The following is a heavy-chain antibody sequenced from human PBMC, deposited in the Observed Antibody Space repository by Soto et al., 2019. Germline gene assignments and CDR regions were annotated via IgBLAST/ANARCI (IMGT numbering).Heavy chain of an antibody. D-gene: IGHD3-16*01. Sequence: ASVKVSCKASGYTFTGYYMHWVRQAPGQGLEWMGWINPISGTANYAQKFQGWVTMTTDTSISTAYMELSSLRSEDTAVYYCARRAPGPLDYYYGMDVWGQGTTVTVSS. CDR3: ARRAPGPLDYYYGMDV. CDR2: INPISGTA. CDR1: GYTFTGYY. V-gene: IGHV1-2*04. J-gene: IGHJ6*02.